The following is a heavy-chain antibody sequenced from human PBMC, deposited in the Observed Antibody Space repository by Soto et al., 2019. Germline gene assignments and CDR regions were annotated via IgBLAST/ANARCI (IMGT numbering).Heavy chain of an antibody. D-gene: IGHD3-10*01. CDR3: ARGEYASGYFDY. J-gene: IGHJ4*02. Sequence: SETLSLTCTVSGGSIISYYWSWIRQPPGKGLEWIGYIYYSGSTNYNPSLKSRVTISVDKSKNQFSLKLSSVTAADTAVYHCARGEYASGYFDYWGQGTLVTVSS. CDR2: IYYSGST. CDR1: GGSIISYY. V-gene: IGHV4-59*12.